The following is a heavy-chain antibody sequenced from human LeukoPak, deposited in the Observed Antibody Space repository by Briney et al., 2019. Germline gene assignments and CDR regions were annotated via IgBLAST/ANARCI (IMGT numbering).Heavy chain of an antibody. CDR3: AKDLGAARLFDY. CDR2: IRYDGSNK. D-gene: IGHD6-6*01. J-gene: IGHJ4*02. CDR1: GFTFSSYA. V-gene: IGHV3-30*02. Sequence: GGSLRLSCAASGFTFSSYAMHWVRQAPGKGLEWVAFIRYDGSNKYYADSVKGRFTISRDNSKNTLHLQMNSLRAEDTAVYYCAKDLGAARLFDYWGQGTLVTVSS.